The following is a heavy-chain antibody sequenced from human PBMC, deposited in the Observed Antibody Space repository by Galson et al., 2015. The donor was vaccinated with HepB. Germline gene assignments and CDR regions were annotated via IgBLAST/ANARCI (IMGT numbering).Heavy chain of an antibody. D-gene: IGHD3-3*01. CDR3: ARDPRVTIFGVVTPGDV. Sequence: SVKVSCKASGGTFSSHTISWVRQAPGQGLEWMGGIIPLSATSNYAQKFQGRVTITADKSASTACMELSSLRSEDTAVYYCARDPRVTIFGVVTPGDVWGQGTTVSVSS. CDR2: IIPLSATS. J-gene: IGHJ6*02. CDR1: GGTFSSHT. V-gene: IGHV1-69*06.